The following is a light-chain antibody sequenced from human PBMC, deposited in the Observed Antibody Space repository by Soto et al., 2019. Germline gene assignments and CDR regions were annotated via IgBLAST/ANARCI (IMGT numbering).Light chain of an antibody. CDR3: QQYNIWRSIT. J-gene: IGKJ5*01. V-gene: IGKV3-15*01. CDR1: QSVSSN. CDR2: GAS. Sequence: EVVMTQSPATLSVSPGERSTLSCSASQSVSSNLAWYQQKHGQAPRLLIYGASTRATGIPARFSGSGSGTEFTLTISSLQSEDFAVYYCQQYNIWRSITFGPGTRLEIK.